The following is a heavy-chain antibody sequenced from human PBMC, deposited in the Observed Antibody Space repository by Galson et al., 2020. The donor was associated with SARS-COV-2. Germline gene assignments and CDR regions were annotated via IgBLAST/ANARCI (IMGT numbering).Heavy chain of an antibody. V-gene: IGHV4-31*03. CDR3: ARRLTYCSSTSCYAGWFDP. J-gene: IGHJ5*02. Sequence: ASETLSLTCTVSGGSISSGGYYWSWIRQHPGKGLEWIGYIYYSGSTYYNPSHKSRVTISVDTSKNQFSLKLSSVTAADTAVYYCARRLTYCSSTSCYAGWFDPWGQGTLVTVSS. CDR2: IYYSGST. D-gene: IGHD2-2*01. CDR1: GGSISSGGYY.